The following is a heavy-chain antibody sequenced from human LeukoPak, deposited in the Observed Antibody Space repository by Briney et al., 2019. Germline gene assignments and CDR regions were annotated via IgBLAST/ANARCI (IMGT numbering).Heavy chain of an antibody. Sequence: GGSLRLSCAASGFTFSSYAMGWVRQAPGKGLEWVSAISGSGGSTYYADSVKGRFTISRDNSKNTLYLQMNSLRAEDTAVYYCAKGDHVRYSSSWSNFDYWGQGTLVTVSS. V-gene: IGHV3-23*01. J-gene: IGHJ4*02. CDR1: GFTFSSYA. CDR3: AKGDHVRYSSSWSNFDY. CDR2: ISGSGGST. D-gene: IGHD6-13*01.